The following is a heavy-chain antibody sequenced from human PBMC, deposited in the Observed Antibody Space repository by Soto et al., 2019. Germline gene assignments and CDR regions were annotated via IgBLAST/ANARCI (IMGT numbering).Heavy chain of an antibody. Sequence: GGSLRLSCAASGFTFSSYAMSWVRQAPGKGLEWVSAISGSGCSTYYADSVKGRFTISRDNSKNTLYLQMNSLRAEDTAVYYCAKRWAIASHPSPDDYWGQGTMVTVYS. J-gene: IGHJ4*02. D-gene: IGHD6-13*01. CDR2: ISGSGCST. CDR3: AKRWAIASHPSPDDY. CDR1: GFTFSSYA. V-gene: IGHV3-23*01.